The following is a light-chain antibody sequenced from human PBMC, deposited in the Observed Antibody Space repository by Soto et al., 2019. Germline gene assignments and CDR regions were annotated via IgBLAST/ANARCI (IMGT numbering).Light chain of an antibody. J-gene: IGKJ4*01. CDR2: GAS. Sequence: EIALAQSPGTLSLSPGERATLSCRASQSVSSSYLAWYQQKPGQAPRLLIYGASSRATGIPDRFSGSGSGTDFTLTISRLGPEDFALYYCQQYGTSPLTFGGGTKMEIK. CDR1: QSVSSSY. V-gene: IGKV3-20*01. CDR3: QQYGTSPLT.